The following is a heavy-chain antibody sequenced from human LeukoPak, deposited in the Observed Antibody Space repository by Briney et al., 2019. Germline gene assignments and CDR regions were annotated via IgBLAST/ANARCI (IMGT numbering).Heavy chain of an antibody. CDR1: GLTVSSNY. J-gene: IGHJ4*02. Sequence: WGSLRLSCASSGLTVSSNYMTWVRQAPGKGLELVSVIYHSGGTYYADSVKGRFTISRDNSKNTVYLQMNSLRAEDTAVYYCTRGVVGATYTFSSHYWGQGTLVTVSS. CDR3: TRGVVGATYTFSSHY. D-gene: IGHD1-26*01. V-gene: IGHV3-53*01. CDR2: IYHSGGT.